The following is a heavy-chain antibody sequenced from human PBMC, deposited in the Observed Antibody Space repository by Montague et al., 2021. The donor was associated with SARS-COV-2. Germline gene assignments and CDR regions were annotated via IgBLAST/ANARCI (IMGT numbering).Heavy chain of an antibody. CDR2: IWFDGSKE. Sequence: PRLSCAGSGYYFNSYGMHWVRQAPGKGLEWVAVIWFDGSKEYYVDSVKGRFAISRDKSKNMLYLQMNSLRVEDTATYFCVRDYGDYGEEFLDYWGQGTPVIVSS. CDR3: VRDYGDYGEEFLDY. V-gene: IGHV3-33*08. J-gene: IGHJ4*02. CDR1: GYYFNSYG. D-gene: IGHD4-17*01.